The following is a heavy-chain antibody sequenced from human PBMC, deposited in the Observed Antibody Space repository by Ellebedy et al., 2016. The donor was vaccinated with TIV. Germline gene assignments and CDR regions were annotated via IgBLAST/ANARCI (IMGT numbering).Heavy chain of an antibody. J-gene: IGHJ3*02. CDR1: GASFTTYY. V-gene: IGHV4-59*13. Sequence: GSLRLXCTVSGASFTTYYWSWIRQPPGKGLEWIGYISYTGSANYNPSLRSRVTISVDTSKSQFSLKLSSVTAADTAIYYCAREVPFSYDSSGPDAFDIWGQGTMVTVSS. D-gene: IGHD3-22*01. CDR3: AREVPFSYDSSGPDAFDI. CDR2: ISYTGSA.